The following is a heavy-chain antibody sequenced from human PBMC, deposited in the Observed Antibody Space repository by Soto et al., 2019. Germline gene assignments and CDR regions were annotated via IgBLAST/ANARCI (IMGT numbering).Heavy chain of an antibody. J-gene: IGHJ5*02. CDR2: INHSGST. D-gene: IGHD3-3*01. Sequence: SETLSLTCAVYGGSFSGYYWSWIRQPPGKGLEWIGEINHSGSTNYNPSLKSRVTISVDTSKNQFSLKLSSVTAADTAVYYCARVGMNYDFWSGYYSNWFDPWGQGTLVTVSS. CDR1: GGSFSGYY. V-gene: IGHV4-34*01. CDR3: ARVGMNYDFWSGYYSNWFDP.